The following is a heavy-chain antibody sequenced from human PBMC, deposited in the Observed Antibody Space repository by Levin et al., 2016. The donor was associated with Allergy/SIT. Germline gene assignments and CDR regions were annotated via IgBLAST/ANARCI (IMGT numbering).Heavy chain of an antibody. V-gene: IGHV4-4*02. CDR2: IYHDGRA. CDR1: GGSISSGNW. J-gene: IGHJ4*02. Sequence: SETLSLTCSVSGGSISSGNWWTWVRQPPGKGLQWIGEIYHDGRANYHPSLKSRVTFSIDKSTSQFSLRLTSVTAADTAVYYCTRVAYNWNSAGYLDSWGQGTLVTVSS. D-gene: IGHD1-7*01. CDR3: TRVAYNWNSAGYLDS.